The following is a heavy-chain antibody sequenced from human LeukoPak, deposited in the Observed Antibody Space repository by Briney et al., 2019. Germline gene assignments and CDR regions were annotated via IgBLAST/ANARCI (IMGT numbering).Heavy chain of an antibody. CDR1: GGSFSGYY. V-gene: IGHV4-59*01. CDR3: AGMVFDFWSGYYFFDY. J-gene: IGHJ4*02. Sequence: SETLSLTCAVYGGSFSGYYWSWIRQPPGKGLEWIGYIYYSGSTNYNPSLKSRVTISVDTSKNQFSLKLSSVTAADTAVYYCAGMVFDFWSGYYFFDYWGQGTLVTVSS. CDR2: IYYSGST. D-gene: IGHD3-3*01.